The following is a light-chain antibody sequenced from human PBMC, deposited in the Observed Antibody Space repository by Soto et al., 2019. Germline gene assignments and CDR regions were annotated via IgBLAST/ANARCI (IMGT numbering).Light chain of an antibody. Sequence: EIVMTQYPATLSVSPGERATLSCRASQSVSSNLAWYQQKPGQDPRLLIYGASTRATGIPARFSGSGSGTEFTLTISSLQSEDFAVYYCQQYNNWPPWTFGQGTKVEIK. J-gene: IGKJ1*01. CDR2: GAS. CDR1: QSVSSN. CDR3: QQYNNWPPWT. V-gene: IGKV3-15*01.